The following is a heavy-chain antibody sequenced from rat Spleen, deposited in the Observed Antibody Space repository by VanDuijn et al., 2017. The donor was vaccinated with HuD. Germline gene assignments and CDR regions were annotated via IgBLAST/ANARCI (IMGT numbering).Heavy chain of an antibody. D-gene: IGHD1-11*01. J-gene: IGHJ2*01. V-gene: IGHV5-7*01. CDR2: ISYDGSST. Sequence: EVQLVESGGGLVQPGRSMKLSCAASGFTFSNYDMAWVRQAPKKGLEWVATISYDGSSTNYRDSVKGRFTISRDNAKSTLYLQMDSLRSEDTATYYCARHDLTEGLDYWGQGVMVTVSS. CDR3: ARHDLTEGLDY. CDR1: GFTFSNYD.